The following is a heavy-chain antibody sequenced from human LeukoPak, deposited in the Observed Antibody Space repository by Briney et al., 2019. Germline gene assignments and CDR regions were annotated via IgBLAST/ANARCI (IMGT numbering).Heavy chain of an antibody. CDR1: GFIFSNYG. Sequence: PGGSLRLSCAASGFIFSNYGMHWVRQAPGKGLEWVAVIWYDGSNKYYADSVKGRFTISRDNSKNTVYLQMNSPRAEDTAVYYCARGLRNTDTFDIWGQGTMVTVSS. J-gene: IGHJ3*02. CDR3: ARGLRNTDTFDI. CDR2: IWYDGSNK. V-gene: IGHV3-33*01.